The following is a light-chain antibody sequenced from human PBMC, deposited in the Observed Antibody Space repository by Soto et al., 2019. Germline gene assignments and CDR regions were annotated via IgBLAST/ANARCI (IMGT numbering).Light chain of an antibody. Sequence: QAVVTQSPSASASLGASVKLTCTLSSGHSSYAIAWHQQQPEKGPRYLMKLNSDGSHSKGDGIPDRFSGSSSGAERYLSISSLQSEDEGDYYCQTWGSGIYVVFGGGTKLTVL. CDR3: QTWGSGIYVV. V-gene: IGLV4-69*01. J-gene: IGLJ2*01. CDR2: LNSDGSH. CDR1: SGHSSYA.